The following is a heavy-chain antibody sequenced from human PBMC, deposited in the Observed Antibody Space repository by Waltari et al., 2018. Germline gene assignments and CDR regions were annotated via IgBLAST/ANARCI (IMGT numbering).Heavy chain of an antibody. CDR2: ITFDGTNK. CDR1: GFTFIGYC. D-gene: IGHD4-17*01. Sequence: QVQLLESGGGVVQPGGSLRLSCAASGFTFIGYCFPWFRQAPGKGLEWVAFITFDGTNKYYADSVKGRFTISRDNPKNTMFLQMNSLRPDDTAIYYCASIFAGTAVTTIQPIDIWGQGTMVTVSS. CDR3: ASIFAGTAVTTIQPIDI. J-gene: IGHJ3*02. V-gene: IGHV3-30*02.